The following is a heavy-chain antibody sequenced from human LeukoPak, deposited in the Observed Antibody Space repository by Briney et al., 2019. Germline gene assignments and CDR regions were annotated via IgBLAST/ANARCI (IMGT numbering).Heavy chain of an antibody. Sequence: GGSLRLSCAASGFTFSSYAMSWVRQAPGKGLEWVSAISGRGGSTYYADSVKGRFTISRDNSKNTLYLQMNSLRAEDTAVYYCAKDLGGAMVIFDYWGQGTLVTVSS. CDR2: ISGRGGST. CDR3: AKDLGGAMVIFDY. V-gene: IGHV3-23*01. CDR1: GFTFSSYA. D-gene: IGHD5-18*01. J-gene: IGHJ4*02.